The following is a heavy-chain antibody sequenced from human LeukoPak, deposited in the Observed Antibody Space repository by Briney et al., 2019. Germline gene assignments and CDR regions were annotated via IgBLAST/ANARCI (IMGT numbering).Heavy chain of an antibody. CDR2: IVSSSGST. CDR1: GFSFSNYA. D-gene: IGHD5-12*01. CDR3: AKGAYDYVELGYFDY. V-gene: IGHV3-23*01. J-gene: IGHJ4*02. Sequence: GGSLRLSCAASGFSFSNYAMSWVRQAPGKGLEWVSLIVSSSGSTFYADSVKGRFTISRDNSKNTLYMQMNSLRAEDTALYYCAKGAYDYVELGYFDYWGKGTLVTVSS.